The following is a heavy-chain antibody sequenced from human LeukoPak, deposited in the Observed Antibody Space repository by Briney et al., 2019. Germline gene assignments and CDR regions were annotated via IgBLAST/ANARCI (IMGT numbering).Heavy chain of an antibody. D-gene: IGHD2-15*01. V-gene: IGHV3-23*01. J-gene: IGHJ6*03. CDR1: GFTFSFYA. CDR2: ISGSGATT. CDR3: AKEQGSDYFYYLDV. Sequence: GGSLTLSCAASGFTFSFYAMSWVRQAPGKGLEWVSAISGSGATTYYADSVQCRFTISRDNSKKTVYPLMDGLRADDTAVYYCAKEQGSDYFYYLDVWGKGTTVTVSS.